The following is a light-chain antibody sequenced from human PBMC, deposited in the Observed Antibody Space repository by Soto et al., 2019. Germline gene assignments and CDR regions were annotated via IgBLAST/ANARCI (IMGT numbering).Light chain of an antibody. J-gene: IGLJ1*01. CDR2: DVS. Sequence: QSALTQPASVSGSPGQSITISCTGTSSDVGAYTFVSWYQQHPDKVPKLMIFDVSRRPSGVSDRFSDSKSGNTASLTISGLQSEDEADYYCSSYTSSGTHVFGSGTKLTVL. CDR3: SSYTSSGTHV. V-gene: IGLV2-14*03. CDR1: SSDVGAYTF.